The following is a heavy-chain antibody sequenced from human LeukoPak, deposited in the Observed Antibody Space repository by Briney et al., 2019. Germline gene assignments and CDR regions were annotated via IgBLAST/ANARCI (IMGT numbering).Heavy chain of an antibody. J-gene: IGHJ4*02. V-gene: IGHV4-30-4*08. CDR1: VDSISRGDYY. CDR3: ARDSGAGDFDY. D-gene: IGHD3-10*01. Sequence: SETLSLTXTVSVDSISRGDYYWRWIRQPPGKGLEWIGYIYYSGSTYYNPSLKSRVTISVDTSKNQFSLKLSSATAADTAVYYCARDSGAGDFDYWGQGTLVTVSS. CDR2: IYYSGST.